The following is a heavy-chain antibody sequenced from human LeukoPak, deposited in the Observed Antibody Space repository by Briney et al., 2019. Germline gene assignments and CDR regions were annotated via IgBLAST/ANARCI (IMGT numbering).Heavy chain of an antibody. CDR3: ASSPRIASYMDV. V-gene: IGHV4-4*07. CDR2: IYTSGST. D-gene: IGHD2-21*01. Sequence: SETLSLTCAVSGYSISSGYYWSWIRQPAGKGLEWIGRIYTSGSTNYNPSLKSRVTMSVDTSKNQFSLKLSSVTAADTAVYYCASSPRIASYMDVWGKGTTVTVSS. CDR1: GYSISSGYY. J-gene: IGHJ6*03.